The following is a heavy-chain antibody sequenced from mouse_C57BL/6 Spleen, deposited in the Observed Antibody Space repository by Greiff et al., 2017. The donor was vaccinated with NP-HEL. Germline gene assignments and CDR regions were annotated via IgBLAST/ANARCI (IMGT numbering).Heavy chain of an antibody. CDR1: GFTFSDYY. CDR2: INYDGSST. Sequence: EVQLVESEGGLVQPGSSMKLSCTASGFTFSDYYMAWVRQVPEKGLEWVANINYDGSSTYYLDSLKSRFIISRDNAKNILYLQMSSLKSEDTATYYCARVGGYSAMDYWGQGTSVTVSS. V-gene: IGHV5-16*01. CDR3: ARVGGYSAMDY. J-gene: IGHJ4*01.